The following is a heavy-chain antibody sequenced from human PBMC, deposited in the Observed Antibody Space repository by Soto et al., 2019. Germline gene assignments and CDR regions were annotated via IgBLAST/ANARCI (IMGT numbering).Heavy chain of an antibody. J-gene: IGHJ4*02. CDR1: GYTFTNYA. D-gene: IGHD2-2*02. CDR3: ATSRGFCSNTSCYTANGFDF. Sequence: QVQLVQSGAEVKKPGASVKISCKASGYTFTNYAMHWVRQAPGQRLEWMGWINAGNGNTKYSQKLQGRVTITRDTSASTAYMELSSLRSEDTAAYYCATSRGFCSNTSCYTANGFDFWGQGTLVTVSS. CDR2: INAGNGNT. V-gene: IGHV1-3*01.